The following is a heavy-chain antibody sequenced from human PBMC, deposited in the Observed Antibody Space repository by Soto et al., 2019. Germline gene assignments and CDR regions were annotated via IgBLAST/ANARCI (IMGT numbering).Heavy chain of an antibody. CDR3: ARILPFSGSPNYWYPDL. V-gene: IGHV4-59*01. D-gene: IGHD2-15*01. Sequence: LETRSLTCTVPGGSLSSYYWSWIRQPPGKGLEWIGYIYYSGSTKYNPSLNSRVTISLDTSKTQVSLRLISVTTADSAVYYCARILPFSGSPNYWYPDLWGRGTLVT. CDR2: IYYSGST. CDR1: GGSLSSYY. J-gene: IGHJ2*01.